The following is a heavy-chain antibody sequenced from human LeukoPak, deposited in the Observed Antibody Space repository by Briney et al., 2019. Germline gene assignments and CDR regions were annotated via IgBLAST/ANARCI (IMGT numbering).Heavy chain of an antibody. CDR2: ISGSGGST. CDR3: AKDLGDYGDNWFDP. CDR1: GFTFSSYW. J-gene: IGHJ5*02. V-gene: IGHV3-23*01. Sequence: GGSLRLSCAASGFTFSSYWMSWVRQAPGKGLEWVSAISGSGGSTYYADSVKGRFTISRDNSKNTLYLQMNSLRAEDTAVYYCAKDLGDYGDNWFDPWGQGTLVTVSS. D-gene: IGHD4-17*01.